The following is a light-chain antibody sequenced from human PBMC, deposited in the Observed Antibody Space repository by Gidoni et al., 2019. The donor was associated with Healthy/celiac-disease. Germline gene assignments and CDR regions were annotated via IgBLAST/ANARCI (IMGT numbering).Light chain of an antibody. CDR2: AAS. V-gene: IGKV1-39*01. CDR3: QQSYSTRIFT. Sequence: DIQMTQSPSSLSASVGDRVTITCRAIQSISSYLTWYQQKPGKAPKLLIYAASSLQSGVPSRFSGSGSGTDFTLTISSLQPEDFATYYCQQSYSTRIFTFXPXTKVDIK. J-gene: IGKJ3*01. CDR1: QSISSY.